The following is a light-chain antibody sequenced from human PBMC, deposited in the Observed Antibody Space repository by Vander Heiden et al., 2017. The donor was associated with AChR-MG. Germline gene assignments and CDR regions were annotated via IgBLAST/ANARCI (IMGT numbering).Light chain of an antibody. CDR2: AAS. CDR1: QSISSY. J-gene: IGKJ4*01. CDR3: QQSYSTPRT. Sequence: IQMTQSPSSLSASVGDRVTITCRASQSISSYLNWYQQKPGKAPKLLIYAASSLQSGVPSRFSGSGSGTDFTLTISSLQPEDFAIYYCQQSYSTPRTFGGGTKVEI. V-gene: IGKV1-39*01.